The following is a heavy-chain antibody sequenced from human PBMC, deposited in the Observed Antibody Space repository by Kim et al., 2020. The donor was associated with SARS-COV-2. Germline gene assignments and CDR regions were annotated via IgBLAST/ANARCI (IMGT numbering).Heavy chain of an antibody. J-gene: IGHJ4*02. CDR3: ARSPERVPAAMNY. D-gene: IGHD2-2*01. V-gene: IGHV5-10-1*01. CDR2: IDPSDSYT. CDR1: GYSFTSYW. Sequence: GASLKISCKGSGYSFTSYWISWVRQMPGKGLEWMGRIDPSDSYTTYSPSFQGHVTISADKSISTAYLQWSSLKASDTDMYFCARSPERVPAAMNYWGQGTLVTVSS.